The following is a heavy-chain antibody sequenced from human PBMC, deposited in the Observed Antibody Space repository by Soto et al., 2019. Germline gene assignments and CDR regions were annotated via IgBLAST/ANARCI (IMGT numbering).Heavy chain of an antibody. CDR1: GLPFSNYA. J-gene: IGHJ4*02. D-gene: IGHD6-6*01. CDR3: ARTLFIAARGVEPFDY. CDR2: ISASGYSA. Sequence: EAQLLEPGGGLVQPGGSLRLSCAASGLPFSNYAMTWVRQAPGKGLEWVSIISASGYSAYYGGAVKGRFTTSRDNSRSTLYLQMNGLRAEDTAVYYCARTLFIAARGVEPFDYWGQGALVTVSS. V-gene: IGHV3-23*01.